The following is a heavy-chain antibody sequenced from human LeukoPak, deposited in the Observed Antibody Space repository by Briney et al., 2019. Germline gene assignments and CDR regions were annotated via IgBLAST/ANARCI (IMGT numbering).Heavy chain of an antibody. J-gene: IGHJ3*02. CDR1: GDTFSSYV. CDR3: ARDLSGTDAFDI. V-gene: IGHV1-69*13. CDR2: IIPIFGTA. D-gene: IGHD1-26*01. Sequence: SVKVSCKASGDTFSSYVINWVRQAPGQGLEWRGGIIPIFGTANYAQTFQGRVTNTADESTSTAYMELSSLRYDDTAVYYCARDLSGTDAFDIWGQGTMVTVSS.